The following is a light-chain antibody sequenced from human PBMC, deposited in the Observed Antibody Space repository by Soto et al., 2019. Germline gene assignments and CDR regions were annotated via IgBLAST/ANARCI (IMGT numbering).Light chain of an antibody. CDR3: CSYAGSATV. CDR1: SSDVGSYNL. V-gene: IGLV2-23*02. Sequence: QSALTQPASVSGSPGQSITISCTGTSSDVGSYNLVSWYQQHPGKAPKLIIYEVSKRPSGVSNRFSGSKSGNTASLTISGLQAEDEADYYCCSYAGSATVFGTGTKLTVL. CDR2: EVS. J-gene: IGLJ1*01.